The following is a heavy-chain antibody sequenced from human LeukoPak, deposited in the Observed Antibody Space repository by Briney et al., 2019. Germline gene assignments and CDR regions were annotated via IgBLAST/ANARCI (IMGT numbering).Heavy chain of an antibody. J-gene: IGHJ5*02. D-gene: IGHD3-16*01. CDR3: ARQRGRNWFDP. CDR2: IYYSGST. V-gene: IGHV4-38-2*02. CDR1: GYSISSGYY. Sequence: SETLSLTCTVSGYSISSGYYWGWIRQPPGKGLEWIGSIYYSGSTYYNPSLKSRVTISVDTSKNQFSLKLNSVTAADTAVYYCARQRGRNWFDPWGQGTLVTVSS.